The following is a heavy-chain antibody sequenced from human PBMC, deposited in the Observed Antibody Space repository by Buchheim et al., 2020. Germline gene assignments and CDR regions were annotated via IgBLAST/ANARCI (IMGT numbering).Heavy chain of an antibody. V-gene: IGHV3-30*18. J-gene: IGHJ5*02. CDR2: ISYDGSNK. D-gene: IGHD3-16*02. CDR1: GFTFSSYG. Sequence: QVQLVESGGGVVQPGRSLRLSCAASGFTFSSYGMHWVRQAPGKGLEWVAVISYDGSNKYYADSVKGRFTISRDNSKNTLYLQMNSLRAGDTAVYYCAKDRRDYVWGSYRYTNWFDPWGQGTL. CDR3: AKDRRDYVWGSYRYTNWFDP.